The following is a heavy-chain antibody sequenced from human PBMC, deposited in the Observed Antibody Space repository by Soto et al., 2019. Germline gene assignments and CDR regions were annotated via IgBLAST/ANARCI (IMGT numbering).Heavy chain of an antibody. J-gene: IGHJ2*01. V-gene: IGHV3-33*01. CDR2: IWYDGSHK. D-gene: IGHD1-26*01. Sequence: QVELVESGGGVVQPGGSLRLSCAASAGFTFSDFGFHWVRQAPGKGLEWVAVIWYDGSHKYYAESVKGRFTISRENSNKTVYLQMNNLRGEDTAVSYCARLQLGSVYWYFDLWGRGSLVSVSA. CDR1: AGFTFSDFG. CDR3: ARLQLGSVYWYFDL.